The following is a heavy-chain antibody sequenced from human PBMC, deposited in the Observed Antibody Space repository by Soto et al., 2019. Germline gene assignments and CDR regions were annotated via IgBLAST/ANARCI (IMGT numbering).Heavy chain of an antibody. CDR3: ARVTEADFWSGYYMGWYFDL. D-gene: IGHD3-3*01. Sequence: KPGGSLRLSCAASGFTFSSYSMNWVRQAPGKGLEWVSSISSSSSYIYYADSVKGRFTISRDNAKNSLYLQMNSLRAEDTAVYYCARVTEADFWSGYYMGWYFDLWGRGTLDTVS. V-gene: IGHV3-21*01. J-gene: IGHJ2*01. CDR1: GFTFSSYS. CDR2: ISSSSSYI.